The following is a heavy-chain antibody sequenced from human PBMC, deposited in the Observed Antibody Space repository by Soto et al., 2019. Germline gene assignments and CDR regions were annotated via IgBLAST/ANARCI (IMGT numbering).Heavy chain of an antibody. D-gene: IGHD4-17*01. CDR1: VGSISRCGYA. V-gene: IGHV4-30-2*01. CDR3: ASARTTVVKRGYYYYGMDV. J-gene: IGHJ6*02. CDR2: IYHSGST. Sequence: ALYLPCSVSVGSISRCGYAWGGIPQPPVKGAEWIGYIYHSGSTYYNPSLKSRVTISVDRSKNQFSLKLSSVTAADTAVYYCASARTTVVKRGYYYYGMDVWGQGTTVTVSS.